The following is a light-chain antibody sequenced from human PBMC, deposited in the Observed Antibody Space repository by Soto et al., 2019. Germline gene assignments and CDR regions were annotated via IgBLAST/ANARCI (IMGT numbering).Light chain of an antibody. CDR2: GAS. CDR3: QQYGGSPRT. Sequence: DIVVTQSPGTLSLSPGETATLSCRASQSFSNTYLAWYQQRPGQAPRLLMYGASSRATGIPDRFSGSASGTDFTLTISRLEPEDFAVYYCQQYGGSPRTFGQGTKVDIK. J-gene: IGKJ1*01. CDR1: QSFSNTY. V-gene: IGKV3-20*01.